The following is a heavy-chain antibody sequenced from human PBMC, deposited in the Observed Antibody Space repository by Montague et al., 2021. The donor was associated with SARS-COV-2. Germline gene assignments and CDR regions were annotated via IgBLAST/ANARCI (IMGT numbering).Heavy chain of an antibody. D-gene: IGHD2-15*01. Sequence: SLRLSCAASGFTFSSYSMNWVRQAPGKGLEWVSSISSSSSYIYYADSVKGRFTISRDNAKNSLYLQMNSLRAEDTAVYYCARVGGMEYYSGGNCYLDYWGQGTLVTVSS. CDR2: ISSSSSYI. CDR3: ARVGGMEYYSGGNCYLDY. V-gene: IGHV3-21*01. J-gene: IGHJ4*02. CDR1: GFTFSSYS.